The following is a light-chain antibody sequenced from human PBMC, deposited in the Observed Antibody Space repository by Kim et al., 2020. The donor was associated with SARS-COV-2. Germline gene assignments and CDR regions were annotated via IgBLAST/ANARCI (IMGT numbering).Light chain of an antibody. V-gene: IGLV3-12*01. Sequence: AKAQIARTGSGGNNVENKAVHWYQQTPGPDPVLVIYSDSNRPSGIPERFSGSNPGNTTTLTISRIEAGDEADYYCQVWDSSSDLVVFGGGTQLTVL. J-gene: IGLJ2*01. CDR1: NVENKA. CDR2: SDS. CDR3: QVWDSSSDLVV.